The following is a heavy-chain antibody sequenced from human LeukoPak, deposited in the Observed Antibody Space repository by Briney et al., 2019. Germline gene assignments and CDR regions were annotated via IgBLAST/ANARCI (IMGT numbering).Heavy chain of an antibody. CDR1: GFTFNSYA. V-gene: IGHV3-30*04. CDR3: ARGGRNSYYSDY. CDR2: ISYDGNNK. Sequence: GGSLRLSCAASGFTFNSYAMHWVRQAPGKGLEWVAVISYDGNNKYYADSVKGRFTISRDNSKNTLYLEMSLSAEETAVYYCARGGRNSYYSDYWGQGTLVTVSS. J-gene: IGHJ4*02. D-gene: IGHD3-22*01.